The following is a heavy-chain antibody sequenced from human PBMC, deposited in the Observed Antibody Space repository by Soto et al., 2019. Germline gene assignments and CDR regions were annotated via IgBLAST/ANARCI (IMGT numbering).Heavy chain of an antibody. D-gene: IGHD1-7*01. CDR2: ISSSSSYT. J-gene: IGHJ4*02. V-gene: IGHV3-11*06. CDR1: GFTCSDYY. CDR3: ARVGITGTTDFDY. Sequence: PGGSLRLSCAASGFTCSDYYMSWIRQAPGKGLEWVSYISSSSSYTNYADSVKGRFTISRDNAKNSLYLQMNSLRAEDTAVYYCARVGITGTTDFDYWGQGTLVTVSS.